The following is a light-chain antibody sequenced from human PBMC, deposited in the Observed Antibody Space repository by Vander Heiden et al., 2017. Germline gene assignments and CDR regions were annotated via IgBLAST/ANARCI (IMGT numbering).Light chain of an antibody. CDR1: QSISSW. J-gene: IGKJ1*01. CDR3: QQYNRYSRT. V-gene: IGKV1-5*01. Sequence: DLQMTQSPSTLSASVGDRVTITCRASQSISSWLAWYQQKPGKAPKLLIYDASSLQSGVPSRFSGSGSGTYFSLTISSLQSDDFATYYCQQYNRYSRTFGQGTKVEIK. CDR2: DAS.